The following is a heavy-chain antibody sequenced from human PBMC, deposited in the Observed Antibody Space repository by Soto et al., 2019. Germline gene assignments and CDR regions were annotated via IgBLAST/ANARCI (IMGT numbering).Heavy chain of an antibody. J-gene: IGHJ4*02. V-gene: IGHV1-18*01. Sequence: QVQLVQSGAEVKKPGASVKVSCKASGYMFVTYGINWVRQAPGQGLEWMGWISAYNGNPKYAQNLQGRVTMTTDASTSTAYLEMRSLRSDDTAVYYCARDFDGSGSYYTDYWGPGTLVTVSS. CDR2: ISAYNGNP. D-gene: IGHD3-10*01. CDR3: ARDFDGSGSYYTDY. CDR1: GYMFVTYG.